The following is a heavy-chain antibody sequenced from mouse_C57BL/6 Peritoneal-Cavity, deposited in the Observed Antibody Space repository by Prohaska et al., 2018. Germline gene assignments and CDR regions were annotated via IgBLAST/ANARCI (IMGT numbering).Heavy chain of an antibody. J-gene: IGHJ3*01. Sequence: GFTFSDYGMHWVRQAPEKGLELVAYISSGSSTIYYADTVKGRFTISRDNAKNTLFLQMTSLRSEDTAMYYCARLLPFAYWGQGTLVTVSA. CDR3: ARLLPFAY. V-gene: IGHV5-17*01. CDR1: GFTFSDYG. CDR2: ISSGSSTI.